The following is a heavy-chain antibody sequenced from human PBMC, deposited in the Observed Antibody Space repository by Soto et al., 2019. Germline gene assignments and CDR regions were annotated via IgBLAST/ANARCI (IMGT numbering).Heavy chain of an antibody. V-gene: IGHV3-21*03. CDR2: ISSRSNHI. CDR1: GFTLSDHY. J-gene: IGHJ6*02. Sequence: PGGSLRLSCAGSGFTLSDHYIDWVRQAPGKGLEWVSVISSRSNHIYYADSVRGRFTISRDNAKNSLYLQMNSLRAEDTAVYYCAKDRGRGSPVSGGMDVWGQGTTVTVSS. D-gene: IGHD3-10*01. CDR3: AKDRGRGSPVSGGMDV.